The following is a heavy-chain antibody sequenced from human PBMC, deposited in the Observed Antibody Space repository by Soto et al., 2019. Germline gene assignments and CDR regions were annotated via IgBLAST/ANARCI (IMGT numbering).Heavy chain of an antibody. V-gene: IGHV1-69*13. CDR2: IXXXFXTX. Sequence: ASVKVSCKASGGTFSTYAISLVRQAPGQGLEWXGGIXXXFXTXXXAXXXQGRVTITADESTSTAYMELSSLRSEDTAVYYYGSGSYQDSSGNDYWGQGTLVTLSS. CDR3: GSGSYQDSSGNDY. CDR1: GGTFSTYA. J-gene: IGHJ4*02. D-gene: IGHD3-10*01.